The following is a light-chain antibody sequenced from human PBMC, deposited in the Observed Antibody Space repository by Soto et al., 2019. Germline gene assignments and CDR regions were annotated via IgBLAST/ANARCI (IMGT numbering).Light chain of an antibody. V-gene: IGKV1-9*01. CDR3: QQLSAYPIT. Sequence: DIQLTQSPSFLSASVGDRVTSTCRASQAISSYLAWYQQKPGKVPKLLIYAASTLQSGVPSRFSGGGFGTDFVLAINSLERQDFGTYYCQQLSAYPITFEPGTNVDVK. J-gene: IGKJ3*01. CDR2: AAS. CDR1: QAISSY.